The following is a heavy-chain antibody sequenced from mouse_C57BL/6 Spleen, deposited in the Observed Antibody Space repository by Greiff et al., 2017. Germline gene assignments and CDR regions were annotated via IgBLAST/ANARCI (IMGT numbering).Heavy chain of an antibody. CDR1: GFTFSDYG. J-gene: IGHJ4*01. CDR3: AVMGYYYDSSYGAMDY. Sequence: EVQGVESGGGLVKPGGSLKLSCAASGFTFSDYGMHWVRQAPEKGLEWVAYISSGSSTIYYADTVKGRFTISRDNAKNTLFLQMTSLRSEDTAMYYCAVMGYYYDSSYGAMDYWGQGTSGTVSS. CDR2: ISSGSSTI. D-gene: IGHD1-1*01. V-gene: IGHV5-17*01.